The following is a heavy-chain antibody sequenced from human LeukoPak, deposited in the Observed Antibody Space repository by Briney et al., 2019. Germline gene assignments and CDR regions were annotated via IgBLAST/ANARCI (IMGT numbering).Heavy chain of an antibody. CDR1: GYTFTSYD. CDR2: MNPNSGNT. Sequence: ASVKVSCKASGYTFTSYDINWVRQATGQGLERMGWMNPNSGNTGYAQKFQGRVTMTRNTSMSTAYMELSSLRSEDTAVYYCARGYYYDSSDAFDIWGQGTMVTVSS. D-gene: IGHD3-22*01. V-gene: IGHV1-8*01. CDR3: ARGYYYDSSDAFDI. J-gene: IGHJ3*02.